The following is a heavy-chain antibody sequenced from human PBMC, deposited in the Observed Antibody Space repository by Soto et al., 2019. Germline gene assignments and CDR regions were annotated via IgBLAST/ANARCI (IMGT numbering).Heavy chain of an antibody. J-gene: IGHJ6*02. CDR3: ARGFDLQYGMDV. CDR2: ISSNGHST. CDR1: GFTFSNYA. D-gene: IGHD3-10*01. Sequence: GGSLRLSCAASGFTFSNYAMHWVRQAPGKGLEYVSTISSNGHSTDYANSVKGRFTISRDNSMNTLYLQMGSLRDEDTAVYYCARGFDLQYGMDVWGRGTTVTVSS. V-gene: IGHV3-64*01.